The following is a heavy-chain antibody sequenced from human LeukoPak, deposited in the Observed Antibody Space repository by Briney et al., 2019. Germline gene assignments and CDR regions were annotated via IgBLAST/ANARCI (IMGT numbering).Heavy chain of an antibody. Sequence: SGGSLRLSCAASGFTFSSYWMSWVRQAPGKGLEWVANIKQDGSEKYYVDSVKGRFTISRDNAKNSLYLQMNSLRAEDTAVYYCARALPSRYYYDSSGSRGYYYYMDVWGKGTTVTVSS. CDR2: IKQDGSEK. CDR1: GFTFSSYW. V-gene: IGHV3-7*01. CDR3: ARALPSRYYYDSSGSRGYYYYMDV. D-gene: IGHD3-22*01. J-gene: IGHJ6*03.